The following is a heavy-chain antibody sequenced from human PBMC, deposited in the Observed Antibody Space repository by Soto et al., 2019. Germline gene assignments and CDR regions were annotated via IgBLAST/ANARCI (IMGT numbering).Heavy chain of an antibody. J-gene: IGHJ4*02. D-gene: IGHD1-26*01. CDR3: AKEGGLSGSYYISSSYYFDY. Sequence: QVQLVESGGGVVQPGRSLRLSCVASGFTFSSYGMHWVRQAPGKGLEWVAIISYDGSNTYYADSVKGRFTISRDNSQNTLYLQMNSLRAEETSVYYCAKEGGLSGSYYISSSYYFDYWGQGPLVTVSS. V-gene: IGHV3-30*18. CDR2: ISYDGSNT. CDR1: GFTFSSYG.